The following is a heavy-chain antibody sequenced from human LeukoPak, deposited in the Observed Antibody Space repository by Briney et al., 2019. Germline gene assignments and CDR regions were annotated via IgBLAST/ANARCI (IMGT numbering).Heavy chain of an antibody. Sequence: SYTLSLTCTVSGDSINNYYWSWIRQPPGKGLEWIGYIYYTGCTNYNPSLKMRFTISVDPSKSQFSLKLTFVPAPHTAVYSCARALGRYTSVHGLPYWGQGNLVTVSS. J-gene: IGHJ4*02. V-gene: IGHV4-59*01. D-gene: IGHD6-19*01. CDR2: IYYTGCT. CDR3: ARALGRYTSVHGLPY. CDR1: GDSINNYY.